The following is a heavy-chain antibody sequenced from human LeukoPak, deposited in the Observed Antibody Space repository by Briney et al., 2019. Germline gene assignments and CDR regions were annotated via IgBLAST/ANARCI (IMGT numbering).Heavy chain of an antibody. J-gene: IGHJ6*02. D-gene: IGHD6-19*01. CDR3: ARVSGWPYYYYYGMDV. V-gene: IGHV3-7*01. Sequence: PGGSLRLSCAASGVTFSSYWRSWVRQAPGKGLEWVANIKQDGSEKYYVDSVKGRFTISRDNAKNSLYLQMNSLRAEDTAVYYCARVSGWPYYYYYGMDVWGQGTTVTVSS. CDR1: GVTFSSYW. CDR2: IKQDGSEK.